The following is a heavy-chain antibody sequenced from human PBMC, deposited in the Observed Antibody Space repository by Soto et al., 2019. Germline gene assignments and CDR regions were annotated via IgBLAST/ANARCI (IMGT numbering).Heavy chain of an antibody. Sequence: PSETLSLTCTVSGGSISSYYWSWIRQPPGKGLEWIGYIYYSGSTNYNPSLKSRVTISVDTSKNQFSLKLSSVTAADTAVYYCARVRGDIVATFELDYWGQGTLVTVST. CDR3: ARVRGDIVATFELDY. V-gene: IGHV4-59*01. CDR1: GGSISSYY. CDR2: IYYSGST. D-gene: IGHD5-12*01. J-gene: IGHJ4*02.